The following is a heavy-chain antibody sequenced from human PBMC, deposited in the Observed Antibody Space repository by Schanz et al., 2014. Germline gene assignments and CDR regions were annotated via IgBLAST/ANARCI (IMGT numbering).Heavy chain of an antibody. J-gene: IGHJ4*02. Sequence: QVQLVESGGGLVKPGGSLRLSCAASGFTFSDYYMSWIRQAPGKGLEWVSYISGTTTYTNYADSVKGRFTISRDNAKNSLYLHMNSLRAEDTAVYYCAKDPSHGDYDYYFDYWGQGTLVTVSS. V-gene: IGHV3-11*05. D-gene: IGHD3-22*01. CDR2: ISGTTTYT. CDR1: GFTFSDYY. CDR3: AKDPSHGDYDYYFDY.